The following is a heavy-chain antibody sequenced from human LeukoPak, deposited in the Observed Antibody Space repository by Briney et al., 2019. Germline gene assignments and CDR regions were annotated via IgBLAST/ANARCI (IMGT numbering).Heavy chain of an antibody. J-gene: IGHJ4*02. CDR2: INPSSGST. D-gene: IGHD3-16*01. V-gene: IGHV1-46*03. CDR1: GYTFTSYY. Sequence: ASVKVSCKASGYTFTSYYMHWVRQAPGQGLEWMGIINPSSGSTSYAQKFQGRVTMTRDTSTSTVYMELSSLRSEDAAVYYCASGPYVGGYYFDYWGQGTLVTVSS. CDR3: ASGPYVGGYYFDY.